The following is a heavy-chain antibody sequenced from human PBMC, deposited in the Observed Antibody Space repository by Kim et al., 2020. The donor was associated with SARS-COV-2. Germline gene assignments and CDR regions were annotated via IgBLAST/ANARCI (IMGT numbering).Heavy chain of an antibody. CDR2: DGPTK. Sequence: DGPTKRYADSGQGRFTISRDSAQSTFYLQMNNLRPEETAMYYCAKLPPGDWGQGTLVTVSS. V-gene: IGHV3-74*01. D-gene: IGHD1-1*01. J-gene: IGHJ4*02. CDR3: AKLPPGD.